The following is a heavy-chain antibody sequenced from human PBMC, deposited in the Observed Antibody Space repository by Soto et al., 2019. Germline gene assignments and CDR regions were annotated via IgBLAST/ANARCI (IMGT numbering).Heavy chain of an antibody. CDR1: GFTFSSYT. CDR2: ITTGSDYI. Sequence: EVQLLESGGGLVKPGGSLRLSCAASGFTFSSYTMNWVRQAPGKGLEWVSFITTGSDYIFYADAVRGRFTVSRDNAQNSLYLEMHSRRAEDTGVYYCARGGGDSDYYYYYIDVWGKGTTVTVSS. J-gene: IGHJ6*03. V-gene: IGHV3-21*01. D-gene: IGHD3-10*01. CDR3: ARGGGDSDYYYYYIDV.